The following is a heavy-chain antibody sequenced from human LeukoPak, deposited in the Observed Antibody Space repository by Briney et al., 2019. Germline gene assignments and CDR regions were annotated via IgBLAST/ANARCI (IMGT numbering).Heavy chain of an antibody. Sequence: GGSLRLSCAASGFTFSSYAMSWVRQAPGKGLEWVSAISSSGGSTYYADSVKGRFTISRDNSKNTLYLQMNSLRSEDTAVYYCAKTPVVVVGDYFDYWGQGTLVTVYS. CDR2: ISSSGGST. D-gene: IGHD3-16*01. CDR3: AKTPVVVVGDYFDY. J-gene: IGHJ4*02. V-gene: IGHV3-23*01. CDR1: GFTFSSYA.